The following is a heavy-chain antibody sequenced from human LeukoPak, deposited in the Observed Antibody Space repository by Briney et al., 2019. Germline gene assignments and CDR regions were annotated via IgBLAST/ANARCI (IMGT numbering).Heavy chain of an antibody. CDR1: GYTFTSYA. J-gene: IGHJ6*02. Sequence: ASVKVSCKASGYTFTSYAMHWVRQAPGQRLEWMGWINAGNGNTKYSQKFQGRVTITRDTSASTAYMELSSLRSEDTAVYYCVTEVGSNGMDVWGQGTTVTVSS. CDR3: VTEVGSNGMDV. CDR2: INAGNGNT. D-gene: IGHD3-16*01. V-gene: IGHV1-3*01.